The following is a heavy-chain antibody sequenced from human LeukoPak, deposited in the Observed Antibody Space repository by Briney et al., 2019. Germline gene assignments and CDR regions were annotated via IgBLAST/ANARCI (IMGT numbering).Heavy chain of an antibody. CDR2: INPGGNEI. D-gene: IGHD7-27*01. CDR1: GLTFRSYW. CDR3: MCWGTDNH. V-gene: IGHV3-7*01. J-gene: IGHJ4*02. Sequence: GGSLRLSCTFSGLTFRSYWMNWVRQAPGKGLEWVADINPGGNEIRSVDSVKGRSIISRDNAKNSLDLQMSSRRVEDTAVYYCMCWGTDNHWGQGILVTVSS.